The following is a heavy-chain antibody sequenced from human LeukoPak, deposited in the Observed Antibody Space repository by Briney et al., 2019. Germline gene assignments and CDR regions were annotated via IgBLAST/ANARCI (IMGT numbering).Heavy chain of an antibody. CDR1: GFTVSSDY. D-gene: IGHD3-3*01. J-gene: IGHJ4*02. Sequence: GGSLRLSCSVSGFTVSSDYMSWVRQAPGKGLEWVSYISSSSSTIYYADSVKGRFTISRDNAKNSLYLQMNSLRAEDTAVYYCARAETYDFWSGYYDSEYFDYWGQGTLVTVSS. CDR3: ARAETYDFWSGYYDSEYFDY. CDR2: ISSSSSTI. V-gene: IGHV3-48*01.